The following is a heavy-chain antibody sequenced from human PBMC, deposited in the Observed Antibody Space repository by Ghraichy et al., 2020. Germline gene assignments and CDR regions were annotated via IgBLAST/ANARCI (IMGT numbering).Heavy chain of an antibody. CDR1: GFTFSNYW. CDR3: ARDRGDCSSTSCFDVFDI. Sequence: GGSLRLSCAASGFTFSNYWMSWVRQAPGKGLEWVANIKKDESDKYYVDSVKGRFTISRDNARNSLYLEMNNLRAEDTAAYYCARDRGDCSSTSCFDVFDIGGQGTTVTVSS. V-gene: IGHV3-7*01. CDR2: IKKDESDK. J-gene: IGHJ3*02. D-gene: IGHD2-2*01.